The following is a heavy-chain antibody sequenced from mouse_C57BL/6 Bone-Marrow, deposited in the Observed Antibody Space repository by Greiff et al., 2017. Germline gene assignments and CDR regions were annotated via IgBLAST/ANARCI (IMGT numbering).Heavy chain of an antibody. J-gene: IGHJ4*01. CDR1: GYTFTSYW. V-gene: IGHV1-72*01. CDR3: ARSGYYGSSPGYYAMDY. Sequence: QVQLQQPGAELVKPGASVKLSCKASGYTFTSYWMHWVKQRPGRGLEWLGRIDPNSGGPKYNEKFQSKATLTVDQPSSTAYMQLSSLTSEDSAVYYCARSGYYGSSPGYYAMDYWGQGTSVTVSS. D-gene: IGHD1-1*01. CDR2: IDPNSGGP.